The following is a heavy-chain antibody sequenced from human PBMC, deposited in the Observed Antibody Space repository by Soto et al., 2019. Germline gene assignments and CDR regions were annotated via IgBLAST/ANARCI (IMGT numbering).Heavy chain of an antibody. Sequence: EVQLVESGGGLVQPGGSLRLSCAASGFTFSSYSMNWVRQAPGKGLEWVSYISSSSSTIYYADSVKGRFTISRDNAKNSLYLQMISLRDEDTAVYYCARDRDAFDIWGQGTMVTVSS. CDR2: ISSSSSTI. J-gene: IGHJ3*02. V-gene: IGHV3-48*02. CDR1: GFTFSSYS. CDR3: ARDRDAFDI.